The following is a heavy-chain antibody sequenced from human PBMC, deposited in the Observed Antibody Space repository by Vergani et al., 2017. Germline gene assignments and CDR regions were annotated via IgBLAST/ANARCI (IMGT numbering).Heavy chain of an antibody. Sequence: QVQLVESGGGVVQPGRSLRLSCAASGFTFTNYPMHWVRQAPGKGLEWMALISDDGSNKYYADSVKGRFTISRDNSKNTLFLQMNSLRPEDTAVYYCARDTVTGSRYFDYWGQGTLVTVSS. CDR3: ARDTVTGSRYFDY. CDR2: ISDDGSNK. CDR1: GFTFTNYP. D-gene: IGHD6-19*01. V-gene: IGHV3-30-3*01. J-gene: IGHJ4*02.